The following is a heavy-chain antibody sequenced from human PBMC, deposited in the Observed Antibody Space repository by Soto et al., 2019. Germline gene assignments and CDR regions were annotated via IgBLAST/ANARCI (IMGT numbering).Heavy chain of an antibody. V-gene: IGHV1-69*01. D-gene: IGHD3-22*01. CDR1: GGTFSSYA. J-gene: IGHJ6*02. CDR2: ILPIFGTA. CDR3: ARGSTCYDSSGDYYYGMDV. Sequence: QVQLVQSGAEVQKPGSSVKVSCKASGGTFSSYAISWVRQAPGQGLEWMGGILPIFGTAKYAQKIQGRVTSTADEPRSTAYIELSSLGSEDTAVYYCARGSTCYDSSGDYYYGMDVCGQGTTVTVSS.